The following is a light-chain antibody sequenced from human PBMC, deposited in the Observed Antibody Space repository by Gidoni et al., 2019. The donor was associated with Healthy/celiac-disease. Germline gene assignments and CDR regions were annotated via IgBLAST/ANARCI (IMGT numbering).Light chain of an antibody. Sequence: VLTQSPATLSLYPGERATLSCGASPSASSYLAWYQQKPGQAPRLLIYDASNRATGIPARFSGSGSGTDFTLTISSLEPEDFAVYYCQQRSNWPLTFGGGTKVEIK. CDR2: DAS. CDR1: PSASSY. V-gene: IGKV3-11*01. J-gene: IGKJ4*01. CDR3: QQRSNWPLT.